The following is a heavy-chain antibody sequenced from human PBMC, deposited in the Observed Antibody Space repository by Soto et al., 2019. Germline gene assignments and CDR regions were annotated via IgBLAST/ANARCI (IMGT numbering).Heavy chain of an antibody. CDR2: IYYSGST. CDR3: ASVPANAIYFDY. V-gene: IGHV4-39*01. CDR1: GGSISSSSYY. Sequence: SETLSLTCTVSGGSISSSSYYWGWIRQPPGKGLEWIGSIYYSGSTYYNPSLKSRVTISVDTSKNQFSLKLSSVTAADTVVYYCASVPANAIYFDYCSQGTLV. J-gene: IGHJ4*02. D-gene: IGHD2-2*01.